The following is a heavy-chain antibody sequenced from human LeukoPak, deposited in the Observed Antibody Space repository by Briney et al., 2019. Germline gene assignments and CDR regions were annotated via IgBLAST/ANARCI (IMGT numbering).Heavy chain of an antibody. CDR1: GFTFSSYA. V-gene: IGHV3-23*01. D-gene: IGHD2-21*02. CDR3: AKPFIVVVTASNYFDY. CDR2: ISGSGGST. Sequence: GGSLRLSCAASGFTFSSYAMSWVRQAPGKGLEWVSAISGSGGSTYYADSVKGRFTISRDNSKNTLYLQMSSLRAEDTAVYYCAKPFIVVVTASNYFDYWGQGTLVTVSS. J-gene: IGHJ4*02.